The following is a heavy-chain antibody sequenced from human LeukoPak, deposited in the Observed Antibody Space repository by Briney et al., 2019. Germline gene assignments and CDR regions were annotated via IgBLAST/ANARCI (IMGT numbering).Heavy chain of an antibody. Sequence: ASVKVSCKASGGTFSSYAISWVRQAPGQGLEWMGGIIPIFGTANYAQKFQGRVTITADESTSTACMELSSLRSEDTAVYYCASPLSGYSYGYISYWGQGTLVTVSS. CDR2: IIPIFGTA. D-gene: IGHD5-18*01. CDR3: ASPLSGYSYGYISY. CDR1: GGTFSSYA. J-gene: IGHJ4*02. V-gene: IGHV1-69*13.